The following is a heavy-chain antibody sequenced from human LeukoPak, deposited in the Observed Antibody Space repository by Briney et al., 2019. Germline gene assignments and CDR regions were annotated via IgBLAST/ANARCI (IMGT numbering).Heavy chain of an antibody. J-gene: IGHJ4*02. CDR3: ARTDYGDYSYYFDY. D-gene: IGHD4-17*01. CDR1: GYTFTRYG. Sequence: ASVKVSCKASGYTFTRYGITWVRQAPGQGLEWMGWISAYNGNTNYAQKLQGRVTMTTDTSTSTAYMELRSLRSDDTAMYYCARTDYGDYSYYFDYWGQGTLVTVSS. V-gene: IGHV1-18*01. CDR2: ISAYNGNT.